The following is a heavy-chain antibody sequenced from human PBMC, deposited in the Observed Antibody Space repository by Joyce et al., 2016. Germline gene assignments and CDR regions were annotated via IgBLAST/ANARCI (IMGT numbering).Heavy chain of an antibody. D-gene: IGHD3-22*01. CDR2: IYSSGST. CDR3: AREIDYYDSSGYYPGHFFDY. Sequence: QVQLQESGPGLVKPSETLSLTCTVSGGSITGFYWSWIRQPPGKGLEWIGYIYSSGSTNYNPSLKSRVTISEDTSKNQFSLKLTSVTAADTAVYFCAREIDYYDSSGYYPGHFFDYWGQGNLVTVSS. CDR1: GGSITGFY. J-gene: IGHJ4*02. V-gene: IGHV4-59*01.